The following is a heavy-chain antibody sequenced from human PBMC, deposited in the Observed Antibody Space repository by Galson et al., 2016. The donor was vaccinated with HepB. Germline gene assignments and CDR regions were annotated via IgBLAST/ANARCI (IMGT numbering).Heavy chain of an antibody. CDR3: AVRYSSIWYFQH. V-gene: IGHV3-48*04. J-gene: IGHJ1*01. CDR2: ISSSSSTI. CDR1: GFTFSSYS. D-gene: IGHD6-13*01. Sequence: SLRLSCAASGFTFSSYSMNWVRQAPGKGLEWVSYISSSSSTIYYADSVKGRFTISRDNAKKSLYLQMNSLRAEDTAVYYCAVRYSSIWYFQHWGRGTLVSVSS.